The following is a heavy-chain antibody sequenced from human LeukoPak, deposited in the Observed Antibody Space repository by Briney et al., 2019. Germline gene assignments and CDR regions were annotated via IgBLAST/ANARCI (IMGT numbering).Heavy chain of an antibody. CDR1: GFTFSNYW. J-gene: IGHJ4*02. D-gene: IGHD2-21*01. Sequence: GGSLRLSCAASGFTFSNYWMSWVRQAPGKGLEYVANMKQDGSETYYVDSVKGRFTISRDNAKSSLYLQMNSLRVEDTAVYYCARDQGIMFFDNWGQGTLVTVSS. CDR3: ARDQGIMFFDN. CDR2: MKQDGSET. V-gene: IGHV3-7*01.